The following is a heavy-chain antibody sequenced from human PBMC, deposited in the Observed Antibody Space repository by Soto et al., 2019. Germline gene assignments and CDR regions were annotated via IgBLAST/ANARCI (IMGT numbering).Heavy chain of an antibody. CDR2: IYYNGTT. J-gene: IGHJ4*02. CDR3: TRDAPLWFGELSQ. V-gene: IGHV4-31*01. Sequence: QVQLQESGPGLVKPSQTLSLTCTVIGGSIRSPNFSWSWIRQHPGKGPEWIGNIYYNGTTTYSPSLARPLAVSLHPSKNPFSLTLKSVTAADTAVYYCTRDAPLWFGELSQGGQGTLVTVSS. D-gene: IGHD3-10*01. CDR1: GGSIRSPNFS.